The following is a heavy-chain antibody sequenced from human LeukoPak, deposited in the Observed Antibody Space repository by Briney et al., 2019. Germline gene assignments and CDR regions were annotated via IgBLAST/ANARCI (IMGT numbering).Heavy chain of an antibody. CDR1: GFTFSDYQ. V-gene: IGHV3-11*01. Sequence: GGSPRLSCAASGFTFSDYQMNWLRQAPGKGLEGVSYISSSGGTISYADSVKGRFTISRDNAKNSLYLQMNSLRAEDTAVYYCARDEYYYGSGADIWGQGTMVTVSS. CDR3: ARDEYYYGSGADI. D-gene: IGHD3-10*01. J-gene: IGHJ3*02. CDR2: ISSSGGTI.